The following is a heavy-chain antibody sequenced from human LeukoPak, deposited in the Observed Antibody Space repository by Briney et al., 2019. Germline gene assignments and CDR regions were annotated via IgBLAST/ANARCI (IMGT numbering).Heavy chain of an antibody. CDR1: GFTVSSNY. Sequence: GGSLRLSCAASGFTVSSNYMSWVRQAPGKGLEWVSVIYSGGSTYYADSVKGRFTISRHNSKNTLYLQMNSLRAEDTAVYYCATSPITGTTSLVDYWGQGTLVTVSS. D-gene: IGHD1-7*01. V-gene: IGHV3-53*04. J-gene: IGHJ4*02. CDR2: IYSGGST. CDR3: ATSPITGTTSLVDY.